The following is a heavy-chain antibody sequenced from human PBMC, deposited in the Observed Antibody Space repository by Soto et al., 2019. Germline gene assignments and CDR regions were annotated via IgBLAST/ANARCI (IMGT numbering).Heavy chain of an antibody. D-gene: IGHD1-26*01. CDR1: GGSISSRTSY. J-gene: IGHJ4*02. CDR2: IYYGGDS. V-gene: IGHV4-31*03. CDR3: AREGGGGVDC. Sequence: QVQLQESGPGLVKPSQTLSLTCTVSGGSISSRTSYWSWIRQHPGKGLEWIGYIYYGGDSFYNPSSKSRVTIAIDRSENHSSLKLNSVPAADPAVYFWAREGGGGVDCWGQGTLVTVAS.